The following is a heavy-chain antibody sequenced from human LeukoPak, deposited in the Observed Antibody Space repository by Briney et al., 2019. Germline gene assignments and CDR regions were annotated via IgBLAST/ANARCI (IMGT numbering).Heavy chain of an antibody. J-gene: IGHJ4*02. Sequence: ASVKVSCKASGYTFTSDAMHWVRQAPGQRLEWMGWINAGNGNTKYSQKFQGRVTITRDTSASTAYMELSSLRSEDTAVYYCARSPTSGYYTYYFDYWGQGTLVTVSS. CDR1: GYTFTSDA. V-gene: IGHV1-3*01. CDR2: INAGNGNT. CDR3: ARSPTSGYYTYYFDY. D-gene: IGHD3-22*01.